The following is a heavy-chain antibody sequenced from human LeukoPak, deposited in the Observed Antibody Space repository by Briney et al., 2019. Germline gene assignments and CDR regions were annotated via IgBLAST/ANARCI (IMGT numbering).Heavy chain of an antibody. V-gene: IGHV3-21*01. D-gene: IGHD5-18*01. CDR3: ARDDYSYGQPYLFDY. CDR2: ISSSSSYI. CDR1: GFTFSSYS. Sequence: PGGSLRLSCAASGFTFSSYSMNWVRQAPGKGLEWVSSISSSSSYIYYADSVKGRFTISRDNAKNSLYLQMTSRRAEDTAVYYCARDDYSYGQPYLFDYWGQGTLVTVSS. J-gene: IGHJ4*02.